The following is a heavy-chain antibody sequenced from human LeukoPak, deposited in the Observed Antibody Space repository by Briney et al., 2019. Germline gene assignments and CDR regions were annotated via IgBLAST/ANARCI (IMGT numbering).Heavy chain of an antibody. D-gene: IGHD3-16*01. CDR1: GGSISSYY. V-gene: IGHV4-4*09. J-gene: IGHJ4*02. CDR2: IYTSGST. Sequence: PSETLSLTCTVSGGSISSYYWSWTRQPPGKGLEWIGYIYTSGSTNYNPSLKSRVTISVDTSKNQFSLKLSSVTAADTAVYYCARHSVWGPYYFDYWGQGTLVTVSS. CDR3: ARHSVWGPYYFDY.